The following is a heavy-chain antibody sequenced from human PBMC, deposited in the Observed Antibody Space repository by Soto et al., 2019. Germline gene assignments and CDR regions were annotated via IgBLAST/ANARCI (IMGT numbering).Heavy chain of an antibody. D-gene: IGHD3-22*01. CDR3: ARYKYYYDSSGYLFDY. Sequence: QVQLQESGPGLVKPSQTLSLTCTVSGGSISSGGYYWSWIRQHPGKGLEWIGYIYYSGSTYYNPSLRSRVTISVDTSKNQCSLKLSSVTAADTAVYYCARYKYYYDSSGYLFDYWGQGTLVTVSS. J-gene: IGHJ4*02. V-gene: IGHV4-31*03. CDR2: IYYSGST. CDR1: GGSISSGGYY.